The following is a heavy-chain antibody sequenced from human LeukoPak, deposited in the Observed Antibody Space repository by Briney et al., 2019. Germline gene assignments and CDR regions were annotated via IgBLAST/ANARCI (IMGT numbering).Heavy chain of an antibody. Sequence: SETLSLTCTVSGGSISSYYWSWIRQPAEKGLEWIARFYISGSTNYNPPLKSRVTMSVDTSKNQFSLRLNSLTAADTAVYYCARDFLLQSEGLFDYWGQGTLVTVSS. D-gene: IGHD4-11*01. CDR1: GGSISSYY. CDR3: ARDFLLQSEGLFDY. V-gene: IGHV4-4*07. J-gene: IGHJ4*02. CDR2: FYISGST.